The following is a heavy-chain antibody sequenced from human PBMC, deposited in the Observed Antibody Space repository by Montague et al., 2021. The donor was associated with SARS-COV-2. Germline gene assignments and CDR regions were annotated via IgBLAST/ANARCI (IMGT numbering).Heavy chain of an antibody. Sequence: SETLSLTCAVYGGLLSGHYWSWIRQPPGKGLEWIGEINNSGSTNYNPSLKSRVTISVDTSKNQFSLKLHSVTAADTAVYYCARGRIEVSMIVVVLTGASYYMDVWGKGTTVTVSS. CDR1: GGLLSGHY. J-gene: IGHJ6*03. CDR2: INNSGST. V-gene: IGHV4-34*01. CDR3: ARGRIEVSMIVVVLTGASYYMDV. D-gene: IGHD3-22*01.